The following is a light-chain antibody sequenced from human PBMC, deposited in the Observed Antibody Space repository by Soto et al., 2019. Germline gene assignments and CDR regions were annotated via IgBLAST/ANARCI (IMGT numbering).Light chain of an antibody. CDR2: GAS. V-gene: IGKV3-15*01. CDR1: QSVSSN. Sequence: EIVMTQSPATLSVSPGERATLSCRASQSVSSNLAWYQQKPGQAPRLLIYGASTRATGIPARFSGSGSGTEFTLTISSLQSEYFAVYYCQQYNNWPLWTFGKGTKVEIK. J-gene: IGKJ1*01. CDR3: QQYNNWPLWT.